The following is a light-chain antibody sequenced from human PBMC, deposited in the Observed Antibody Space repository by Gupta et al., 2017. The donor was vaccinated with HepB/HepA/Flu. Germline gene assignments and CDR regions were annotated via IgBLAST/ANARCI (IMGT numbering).Light chain of an antibody. CDR2: GAS. Sequence: DIPMTQSPSALAASVGDRVSIACRASQTISTYLNWYQQKPGRAPNLLIYGASNLQSGVPSGCIGSGSGTDFALTISSLQPGDIATYYCRQRHITPRAFGQGTKVEIK. J-gene: IGKJ1*01. V-gene: IGKV1-39*01. CDR3: RQRHITPRA. CDR1: QTISTY.